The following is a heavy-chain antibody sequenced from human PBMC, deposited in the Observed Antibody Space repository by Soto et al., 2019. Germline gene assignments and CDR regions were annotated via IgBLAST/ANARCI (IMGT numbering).Heavy chain of an antibody. CDR2: IIPIFGTA. CDR3: ARGGEEGPYDSSA. D-gene: IGHD3-22*01. V-gene: IGHV1-69*13. CDR1: GVTFSSYA. Sequence: ASVKVSCKASGVTFSSYAISWVRQAPGQGLEWMGGIIPIFGTANYAQKFQGRVTITADESTSTAYMELSSLRSEDTAVYYCARGGEEGPYDSSAWGQGTLVTVSS. J-gene: IGHJ4*02.